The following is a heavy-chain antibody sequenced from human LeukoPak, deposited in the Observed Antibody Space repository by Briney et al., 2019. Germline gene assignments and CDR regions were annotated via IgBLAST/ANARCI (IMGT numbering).Heavy chain of an antibody. CDR1: GYTFTGYY. CDR2: INPNSGGT. CDR3: AARIRITMIVVVMDDAFDI. Sequence: ASVKVSCKASGYTFTGYYMHWVRQAPGQGLEWMGWINPNSGGTNYAQKFQGRVTMTRDTSISTAYMELSRLRSDDTAVYYCAARIRITMIVVVMDDAFDIWGQGTMVTVSS. D-gene: IGHD3-22*01. J-gene: IGHJ3*02. V-gene: IGHV1-2*02.